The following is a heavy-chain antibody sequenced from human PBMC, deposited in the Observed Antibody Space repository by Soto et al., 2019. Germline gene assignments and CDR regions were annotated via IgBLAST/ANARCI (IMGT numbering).Heavy chain of an antibody. Sequence: GASVKVSCKASGYTFTSYAMHWVRQAPGQRLEWMGWINAGNGNTKYSQKFQGRVTITRDTSASTAYMELSSLRSEDTAVYYCARLSIVPAANWGMDVWGQGTTVTVSS. CDR2: INAGNGNT. D-gene: IGHD2-2*01. CDR1: GYTFTSYA. J-gene: IGHJ6*02. CDR3: ARLSIVPAANWGMDV. V-gene: IGHV1-3*01.